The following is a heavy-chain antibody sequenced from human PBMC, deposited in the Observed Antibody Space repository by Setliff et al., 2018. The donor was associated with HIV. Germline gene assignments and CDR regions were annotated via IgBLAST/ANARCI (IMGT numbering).Heavy chain of an antibody. D-gene: IGHD1-20*01. J-gene: IGHJ6*03. CDR3: ARDYAYDWNAVMDA. CDR2: LHKDNNIT. Sequence: PGGSLRLSCAASGFTFSSYAMTWVRQAPGKGLEWVSFLHKDNNITYYSDSVKGRFTISRDNAKNSLYLQMNSLRAEDTALYYCARDYAYDWNAVMDAWGKGTTVTVSS. CDR1: GFTFSSYA. V-gene: IGHV3-23*03.